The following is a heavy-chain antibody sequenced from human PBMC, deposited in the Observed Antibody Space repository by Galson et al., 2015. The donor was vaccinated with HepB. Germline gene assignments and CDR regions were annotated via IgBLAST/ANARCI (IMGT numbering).Heavy chain of an antibody. Sequence: SLRLSCAASKFSFSDYAMSWVRQAPGKGLEWLSVISGSGISTYYADSVKGRFTISRDNSNNMLYLQMNSLRAEDTAVYYCAKDRNSTTSDNYTYSHNRIVIWGRGTAVTVSS. J-gene: IGHJ6*02. V-gene: IGHV3-23*01. CDR3: AKDRNSTTSDNYTYSHNRIVI. D-gene: IGHD1-26*01. CDR2: ISGSGIST. CDR1: KFSFSDYA.